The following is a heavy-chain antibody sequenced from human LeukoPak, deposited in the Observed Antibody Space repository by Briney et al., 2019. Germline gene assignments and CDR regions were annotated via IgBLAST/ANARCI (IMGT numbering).Heavy chain of an antibody. D-gene: IGHD3-3*01. CDR1: GFTFSSYS. V-gene: IGHV3-21*01. Sequence: PGGSLRLSCAASGFTFSSYSMNWVRQAPGKGLEWVSSISSSSSYIYYADSVKGRFTISRDTAKNSLYLQMNSLRAEDTAVYYCARVGRVVPYSRAEYFQHWGQGTLVTVSS. CDR2: ISSSSSYI. CDR3: ARVGRVVPYSRAEYFQH. J-gene: IGHJ1*01.